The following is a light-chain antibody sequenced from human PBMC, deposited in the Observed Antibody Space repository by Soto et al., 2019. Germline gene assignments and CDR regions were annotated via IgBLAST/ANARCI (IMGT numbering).Light chain of an antibody. V-gene: IGKV3-20*01. CDR2: GAS. CDR3: QQYRSSPYT. Sequence: EIVLTQSPGTLSLSPGERATLSCRASQSVSSSYLAWYQQKPGQAPRLLIYGASSRATGIPDRFSGSGSGTDFTLTIRRLETEDFAVYYCQQYRSSPYTFGQGTKVDNK. J-gene: IGKJ2*01. CDR1: QSVSSSY.